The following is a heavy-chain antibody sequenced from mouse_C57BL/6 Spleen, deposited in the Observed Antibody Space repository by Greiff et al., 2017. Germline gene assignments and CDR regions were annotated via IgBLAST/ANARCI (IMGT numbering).Heavy chain of an antibody. D-gene: IGHD1-1*01. V-gene: IGHV5-9*01. J-gene: IGHJ3*01. CDR3: ARPLYGSSPLFAY. Sequence: EVKLVESGGGLVKPGGSLKLSCAASGFTFSSYTMSWVRQTPEKRLEWVATISGGGGNTYYPDSVKGRFTISRDNAKNTLYLQLSSLRSEDTALYYCARPLYGSSPLFAYWGQGTLVTVSA. CDR2: ISGGGGNT. CDR1: GFTFSSYT.